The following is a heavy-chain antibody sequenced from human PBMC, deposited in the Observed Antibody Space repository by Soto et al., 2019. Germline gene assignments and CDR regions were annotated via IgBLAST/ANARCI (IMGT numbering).Heavy chain of an antibody. J-gene: IGHJ4*02. CDR2: INPDGSTT. V-gene: IGHV3-74*01. CDR3: ARVAVAAYHFDY. CDR1: GFTFSSYW. Sequence: EVQLVESGGGLVQPGGSLRLSCAASGFTFSSYWMHWVRQAPGKGLVWVSRINPDGSTTNYADSVKSRFTISRDNAKNTLYLQMNSLRAEDTAVYYCARVAVAAYHFDYWGQGTLVTVSS. D-gene: IGHD6-19*01.